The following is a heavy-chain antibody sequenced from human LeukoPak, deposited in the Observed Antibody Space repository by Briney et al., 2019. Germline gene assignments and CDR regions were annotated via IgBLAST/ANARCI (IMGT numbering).Heavy chain of an antibody. V-gene: IGHV3-23*01. CDR3: ARELVSLGTGYFDL. Sequence: PGGSLRLSCEASGFPFGTYGMTWVRQAPGKGLEWVAGITGSSTWTYYADSVRGRFTISRDNSKNTLHLQMDNLTADDTAIYYCARELVSLGTGYFDLWGRGALVTVSS. CDR2: ITGSSTWT. D-gene: IGHD7-27*01. J-gene: IGHJ2*01. CDR1: GFPFGTYG.